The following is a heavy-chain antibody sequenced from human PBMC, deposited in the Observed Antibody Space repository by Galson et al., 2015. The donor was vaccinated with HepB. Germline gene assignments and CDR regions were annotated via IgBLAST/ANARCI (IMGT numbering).Heavy chain of an antibody. CDR3: SRYFGNLAAFDI. V-gene: IGHV3-33*01. Sequence: ALILCGAGDGSEFGVHGMHWVRQAPGTGVEGVVVNWYDVLLQYFVDSVKCGFPVVRFHFKHVLYLQMNSLKAEDTAVYYCSRYFGNLAAFDIWGQGTVVTVSS. CDR2: NWYDVLLQ. CDR1: GSEFGVHG. J-gene: IGHJ3*02. D-gene: IGHD3-9*01.